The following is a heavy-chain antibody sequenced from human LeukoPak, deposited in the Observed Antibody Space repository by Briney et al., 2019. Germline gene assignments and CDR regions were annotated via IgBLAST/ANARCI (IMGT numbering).Heavy chain of an antibody. CDR2: ISGSGGNT. D-gene: IGHD3-22*01. CDR3: AKFGWYYESSGNDHGY. CDR1: GFTFRSYA. Sequence: GGSLRLSCAASGFTFRSYAMSWVRQAPGKGLEWVSSISGSGGNTYYADSVKGRFTISRDNSKNTLYLQMNSLRAEDTAVYYCAKFGWYYESSGNDHGYWGQGTLVTVSS. J-gene: IGHJ4*02. V-gene: IGHV3-23*01.